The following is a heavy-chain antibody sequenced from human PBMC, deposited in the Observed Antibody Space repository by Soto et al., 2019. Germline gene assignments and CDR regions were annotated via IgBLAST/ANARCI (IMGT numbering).Heavy chain of an antibody. Sequence: QVQLVQSGAEVKKPGSSVKVSCKASGGTFSSYAISWVRQAPGQGLEWMGGIIPIFGTANYAQKFQGRVTITADNSTSTAYMELSSLRSEDTAVYYCARRRTNYDILTGYYEDYYYGMDVWGQGTTVTVSS. CDR1: GGTFSSYA. V-gene: IGHV1-69*06. CDR3: ARRRTNYDILTGYYEDYYYGMDV. CDR2: IIPIFGTA. J-gene: IGHJ6*02. D-gene: IGHD3-9*01.